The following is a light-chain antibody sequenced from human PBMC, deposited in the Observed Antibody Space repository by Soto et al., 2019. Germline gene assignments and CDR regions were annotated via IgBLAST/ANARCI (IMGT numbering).Light chain of an antibody. V-gene: IGKV3-20*01. CDR2: GTS. CDR3: QQYTTSSWT. Sequence: EFVLTQSPGTLSLSPGERATLSCRASQTVRNNYLAWYQQKPGQAPRVLIYGTSSRATGIPDRFSGSGSGTDFTLTISRLEPEDFAVYYCQQYTTSSWTFGQGTKVDIK. J-gene: IGKJ1*01. CDR1: QTVRNNY.